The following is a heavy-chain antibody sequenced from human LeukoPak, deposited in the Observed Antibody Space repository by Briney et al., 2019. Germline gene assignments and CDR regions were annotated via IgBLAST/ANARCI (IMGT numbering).Heavy chain of an antibody. CDR2: IWSDGNNK. D-gene: IGHD5-18*01. Sequence: GGSLRLSCAASGFSFWHHAMHWVRQAPGKGLEWLSQIWSDGNNKYYADTVRGRFTISGDTSENTLYLEMNSLRAEDTAIYYCARGYGYPQVDSWGQGTLVTVSS. CDR1: GFSFWHHA. CDR3: ARGYGYPQVDS. J-gene: IGHJ4*02. V-gene: IGHV3-33*01.